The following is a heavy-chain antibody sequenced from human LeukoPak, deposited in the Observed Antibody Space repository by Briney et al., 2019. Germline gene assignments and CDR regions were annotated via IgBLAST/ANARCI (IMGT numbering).Heavy chain of an antibody. J-gene: IGHJ4*02. D-gene: IGHD3-22*01. CDR3: ARDGGDSSGTHDY. CDR1: GFTFSSYG. CDR2: IWYDGSNK. Sequence: GGSLRLSCAASGFTFSSYGMHWVRQAPGKGLEWVAVIWYDGSNKYYADPVKGRFTISRDNSKNTLYLQMNSLRAEDTAVYYCARDGGDSSGTHDYWGQGTLVTVSS. V-gene: IGHV3-33*01.